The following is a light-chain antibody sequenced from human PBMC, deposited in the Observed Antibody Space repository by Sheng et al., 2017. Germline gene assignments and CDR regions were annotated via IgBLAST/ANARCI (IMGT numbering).Light chain of an antibody. Sequence: IVLTQSPDTLSLSPGDRATLSCRASQTVNSIYLAWYQQKPGQAPRLLVSGASNRATGIPDRFSGSGSGTDFTLTISRLEPEDFAVYYCQQYDNSPEWTFGQGTKVEIK. CDR1: QTVNSIY. V-gene: IGKV3-20*01. CDR2: GAS. J-gene: IGKJ1*01. CDR3: QQYDNSPEWT.